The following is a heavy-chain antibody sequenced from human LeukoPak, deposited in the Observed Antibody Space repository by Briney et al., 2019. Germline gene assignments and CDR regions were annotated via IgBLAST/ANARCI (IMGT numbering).Heavy chain of an antibody. CDR2: ISRSGDIT. CDR3: ATGSTAVAGTKY. Sequence: GGSLRLSCAASGFTFSTYGMDWVRQAPGKGLEWVSTISRSGDITYYADSVKGRFTISRDNSKNTLYLQMNSLRAEDTAIYYCATGSTAVAGTKYWGQGILVTVSS. V-gene: IGHV3-23*01. J-gene: IGHJ4*02. CDR1: GFTFSTYG. D-gene: IGHD6-19*01.